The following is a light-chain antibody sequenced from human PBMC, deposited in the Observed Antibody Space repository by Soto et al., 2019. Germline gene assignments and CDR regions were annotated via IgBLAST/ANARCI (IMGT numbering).Light chain of an antibody. CDR3: QQYGGPPRT. V-gene: IGKV3-20*01. Sequence: EIVLTDSPCTLSLSQGERATLSCRASQSVSSNLAWYQQKPGQAPRLLIYGASSRATGIPDRFSGSGSGTDFTLTISRLEPEDFAVYYCQQYGGPPRTFGQGTKVDIK. CDR2: GAS. CDR1: QSVSSN. J-gene: IGKJ1*01.